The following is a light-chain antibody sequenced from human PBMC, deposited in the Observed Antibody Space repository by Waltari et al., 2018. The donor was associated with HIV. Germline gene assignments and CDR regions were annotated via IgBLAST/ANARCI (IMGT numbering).Light chain of an antibody. Sequence: SSELTQDPAVSVALGQTVTMTCQGDSLKNYFASWLQQKPGQAPILVRYDKNKLPSGIPDRFSGSTSGYTASLTIHGSEAEDEADYYCTSRERNGKIVVCGGGTKLTVL. V-gene: IGLV3-19*01. CDR3: TSRERNGKIVV. CDR2: DKN. J-gene: IGLJ2*01. CDR1: SLKNYF.